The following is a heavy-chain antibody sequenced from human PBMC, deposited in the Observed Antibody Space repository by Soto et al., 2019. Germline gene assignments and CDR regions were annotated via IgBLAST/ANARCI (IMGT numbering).Heavy chain of an antibody. CDR1: GGSISSYY. CDR2: IYYSGST. CDR3: ARLVKVRSQSSYYYFDY. V-gene: IGHV4-59*08. J-gene: IGHJ4*02. D-gene: IGHD3-10*01. Sequence: SETLSLTCTVSGGSISSYYWSWIRQPPGKGLEWIGYIYYSGSTNYNPSLKSRVTISVDTSKNQISMKLSSVTVADTSVYYCARLVKVRSQSSYYYFDYWGQGTLVTVSS.